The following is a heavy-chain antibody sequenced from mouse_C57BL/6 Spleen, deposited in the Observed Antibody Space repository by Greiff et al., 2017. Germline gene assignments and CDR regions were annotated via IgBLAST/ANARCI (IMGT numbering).Heavy chain of an antibody. CDR3: ARRGITTVVVPRFAY. Sequence: QVHVKQSGAELARPGASVKLSCKASGYTFTSYGISWVKQRTGQGLEWIGEIYPRSGNTYYNEKFKGKATLTADKSSSTAYMELRSLTSEDSAVYFCARRGITTVVVPRFAYWGQGTLVTVSA. V-gene: IGHV1-81*01. CDR1: GYTFTSYG. CDR2: IYPRSGNT. D-gene: IGHD1-1*01. J-gene: IGHJ3*01.